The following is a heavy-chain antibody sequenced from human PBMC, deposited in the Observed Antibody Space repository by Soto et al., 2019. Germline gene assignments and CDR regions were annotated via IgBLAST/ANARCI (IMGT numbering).Heavy chain of an antibody. J-gene: IGHJ6*02. CDR1: GGSISSSSYY. CDR2: IYYSGST. CDR3: ASELQGDYYYYGMDV. V-gene: IGHV4-39*01. Sequence: PSETLSLTCTVSGGSISSSSYYWGWIRQPPGKGLEWIGSIYYSGSTYYNPSLKSRVTISVDTSKNQFSLKLSSVTAADTAVYYCASELQGDYYYYGMDVWGPGTTVTVSS. D-gene: IGHD1-7*01.